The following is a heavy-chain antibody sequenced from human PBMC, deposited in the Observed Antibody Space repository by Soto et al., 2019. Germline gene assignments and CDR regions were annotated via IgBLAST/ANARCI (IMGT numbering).Heavy chain of an antibody. CDR1: EGPFSSYA. CDR2: FSPSFGSP. Sequence: QVQLVQSGAEVKKPGSSVNLSCKASEGPFSSYAISWVRQAPGQGLEWMGGFSPSFGSPNYAQKFQGRVTMPAVSQTSPAYMELSRLRSDDPAVYYWATDGFLGQVYCYYGRDDWGQGTTVIVSS. CDR3: ATDGFLGQVYCYYGRDD. V-gene: IGHV1-69*01. J-gene: IGHJ6*02. D-gene: IGHD4-17*01.